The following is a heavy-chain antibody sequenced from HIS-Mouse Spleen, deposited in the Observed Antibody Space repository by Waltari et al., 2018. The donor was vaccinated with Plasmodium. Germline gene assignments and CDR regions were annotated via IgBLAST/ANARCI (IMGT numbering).Heavy chain of an antibody. CDR3: ARTTYSSSSAKYYYYGMDV. D-gene: IGHD6-6*01. J-gene: IGHJ6*02. CDR2: IDWDDDK. V-gene: IGHV2-70*15. CDR1: GFSLSTSGMC. Sequence: QVTLRESGPALVKPTQTLTLTCTFSGFSLSTSGMCVSWIRQPPGKPLEWLARIDWDDDKYYSTSLKTRLTISKDTSKNQVVLTMTNMDPVDTATYYCARTTYSSSSAKYYYYGMDVWGQGTTVTVSS.